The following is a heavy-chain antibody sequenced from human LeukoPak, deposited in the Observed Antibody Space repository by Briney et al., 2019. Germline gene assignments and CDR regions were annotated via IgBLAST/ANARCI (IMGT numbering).Heavy chain of an antibody. J-gene: IGHJ4*02. CDR2: IWSDGSNK. D-gene: IGHD6-19*01. V-gene: IGHV3-33*01. Sequence: PGGSLRLSCAASGFTFSSYGMHWVRQAPGKGLEWVAVIWSDGSNKYYADSVEGRFTISRDNSKNTLYLQMNSLRAEDTAVYYCARVGSGWYDFDYWGQGTLATVSS. CDR1: GFTFSSYG. CDR3: ARVGSGWYDFDY.